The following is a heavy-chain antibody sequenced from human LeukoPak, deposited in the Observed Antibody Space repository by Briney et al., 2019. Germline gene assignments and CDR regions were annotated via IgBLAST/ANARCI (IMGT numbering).Heavy chain of an antibody. J-gene: IGHJ4*02. CDR1: GGTFISYT. Sequence: SVKVSCKASGGTFISYTISWVRQAPGQGLEWMGRIIPILAIANYAQKFQGRVTITADKSTRTAYMELSSLRSEDTAVYYCARGYCSGGSCYSLDYWGQGTLVTVSS. CDR2: IIPILAIA. CDR3: ARGYCSGGSCYSLDY. V-gene: IGHV1-69*02. D-gene: IGHD2-15*01.